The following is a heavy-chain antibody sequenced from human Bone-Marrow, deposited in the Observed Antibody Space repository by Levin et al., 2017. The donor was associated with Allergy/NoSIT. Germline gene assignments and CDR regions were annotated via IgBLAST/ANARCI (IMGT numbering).Heavy chain of an antibody. CDR3: ARVIVGGWFDP. J-gene: IGHJ5*02. CDR1: GFTFSDYY. V-gene: IGHV3-11*06. D-gene: IGHD3-16*02. Sequence: GESLKISCAASGFTFSDYYMSWIRQAPGKGLEWVSYISSSSSYTNYADSVKGRFTISRDNAKNSLYLQMNSLRAEDTAVYYCARVIVGGWFDPWGQGTLVTVSS. CDR2: ISSSSSYT.